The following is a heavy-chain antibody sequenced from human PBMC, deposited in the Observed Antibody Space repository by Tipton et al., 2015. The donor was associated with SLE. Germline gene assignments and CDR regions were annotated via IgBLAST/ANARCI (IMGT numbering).Heavy chain of an antibody. Sequence: LRLSCTVSGGSISSGSYYWTWIRQPAGKGLEWIGRIYTSGSTKYNPSVESRVIISLDTSKNQFSLKLGSVTAADTAVYYCARSVNTALVYYYYYYMDVWGKGTTVTVSS. J-gene: IGHJ6*03. CDR1: GGSISSGSYY. V-gene: IGHV4-61*02. CDR2: IYTSGST. D-gene: IGHD5-18*01. CDR3: ARSVNTALVYYYYYYMDV.